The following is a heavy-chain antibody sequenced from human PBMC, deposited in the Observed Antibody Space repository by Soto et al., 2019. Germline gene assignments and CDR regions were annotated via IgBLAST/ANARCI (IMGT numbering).Heavy chain of an antibody. CDR2: ISSGSSTA. J-gene: IGHJ1*01. V-gene: IGHV3-48*01. Sequence: GGSLRLSCAASGFTFSSYVMNWVRQAPGKGLEWVSYISSGSSTAYYADSVRGRFTISRDNAKNSLYLQVNSLRADDTAVYCCARDWPGFCSNDTSSTEIDTWSQH. CDR3: ARDWPGFCSNDTSSTEIDTWSQH. D-gene: IGHD2-8*01. CDR1: GFTFSSYV.